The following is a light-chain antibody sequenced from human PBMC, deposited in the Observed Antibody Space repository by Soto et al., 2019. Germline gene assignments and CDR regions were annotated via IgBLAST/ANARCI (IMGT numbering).Light chain of an antibody. CDR2: DAS. CDR3: QQYVSYRT. V-gene: IGKV1-5*01. J-gene: IGKJ1*01. Sequence: DIQMTQSPSTLSASVGDRVTITCRASQSVRTWLAWYQQKPGKAPKLLIYDASRLESGVPSRFSGSGSGTEFTLTISSLQPDDFATYYCQQYVSYRTFGQGTKVDIK. CDR1: QSVRTW.